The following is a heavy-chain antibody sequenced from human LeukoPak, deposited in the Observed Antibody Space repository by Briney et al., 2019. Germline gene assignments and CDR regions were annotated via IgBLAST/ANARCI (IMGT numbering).Heavy chain of an antibody. CDR2: IYYSGST. J-gene: IGHJ2*01. CDR3: ARDPRGAVTTYYYYFDL. V-gene: IGHV4-39*07. Sequence: SETLSLTCTVSGGSISSNNYYWGWIRQPPGKGLEWIGSIYYSGSTYYNPSLKSRVTISVDTSKNQFSLKLSSVTPEDTAVYYCARDPRGAVTTYYYYFDLWGRGTLVTVSS. CDR1: GGSISSNNYY. D-gene: IGHD4-17*01.